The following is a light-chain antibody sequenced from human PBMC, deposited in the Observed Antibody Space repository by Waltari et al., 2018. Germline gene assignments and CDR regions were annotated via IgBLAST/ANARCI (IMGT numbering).Light chain of an antibody. V-gene: IGLV1-44*01. CDR3: AAWDDSLIALV. J-gene: IGLJ3*02. Sequence: QSVLTQPPSASGTPGQRVTISCSGSSSNIGSNTVHWYQQVPGTAPKLLIYINNQRPSGVPDRFSGSKSDTSASLAISGLQSEDEADYYCAAWDDSLIALVFGGGTKLTVL. CDR1: SSNIGSNT. CDR2: INN.